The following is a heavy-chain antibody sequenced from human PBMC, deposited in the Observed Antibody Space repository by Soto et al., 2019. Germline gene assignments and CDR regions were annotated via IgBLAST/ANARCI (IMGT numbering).Heavy chain of an antibody. CDR2: IYYSGST. CDR1: GGSISSYY. Sequence: SETLSLTCTVSGGSISSYYWSWIRQPPGKGLEWIGYIYYSGSTNYNPSLKSRVTISVDTSKNQFSLKLSSVTAAXTAVXXCARQPYSSTKNRWFDPWGQGTLVTVSS. CDR3: ARQPYSSTKNRWFDP. D-gene: IGHD6-13*01. J-gene: IGHJ5*02. V-gene: IGHV4-59*08.